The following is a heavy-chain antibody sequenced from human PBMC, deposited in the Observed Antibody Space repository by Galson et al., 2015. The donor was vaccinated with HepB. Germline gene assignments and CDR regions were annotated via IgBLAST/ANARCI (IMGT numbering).Heavy chain of an antibody. CDR2: IIPIFGTA. D-gene: IGHD3-22*01. Sequence: SVKVSCKASGGTFRSYAISWVRQAPGHGLEWMGGIIPIFGTAYYAQKFQGRVTITADESTSTAYMELSSLRSEDTAVYYCAREGKDISGYYYGSYAFHTRVQGTMVAASS. CDR1: GGTFRSYA. J-gene: IGHJ3*02. CDR3: AREGKDISGYYYGSYAFHT. V-gene: IGHV1-69*13.